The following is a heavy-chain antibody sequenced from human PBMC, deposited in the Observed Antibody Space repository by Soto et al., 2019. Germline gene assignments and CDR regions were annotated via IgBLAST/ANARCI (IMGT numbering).Heavy chain of an antibody. D-gene: IGHD6-13*01. J-gene: IGHJ4*02. CDR1: GGSISSFY. Sequence: QVQLQASGPGLVKPSETLSLTCTGSGGSISSFYRSWLRQPTGKGLEWIGRIYSCGRNNYHSSLRSRVTMSVDTSKTQFSLRLSSVTAADSAMYSCARGSSRWDYWGQGTLVTVSS. CDR3: ARGSSRWDY. CDR2: IYSCGRN. V-gene: IGHV4-4*07.